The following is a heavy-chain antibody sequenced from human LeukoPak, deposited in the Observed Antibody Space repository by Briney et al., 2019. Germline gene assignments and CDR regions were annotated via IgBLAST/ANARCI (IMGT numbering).Heavy chain of an antibody. V-gene: IGHV3-23*01. CDR3: AFPYDFWSGYLDYYGMDV. Sequence: PGRPLRLSCAASGFTFSSYAMSWVRQAPGKGLEWVSAISGSGGSTYYADSVKGRFTISRDNSKNTLYLQMNSLRADDTAVYYCAFPYDFWSGYLDYYGMDVWGQGTTVTVSS. D-gene: IGHD3-3*01. CDR2: ISGSGGST. J-gene: IGHJ6*02. CDR1: GFTFSSYA.